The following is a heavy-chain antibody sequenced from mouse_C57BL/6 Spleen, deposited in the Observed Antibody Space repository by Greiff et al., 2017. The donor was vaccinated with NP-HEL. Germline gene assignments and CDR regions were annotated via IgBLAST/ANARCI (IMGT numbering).Heavy chain of an antibody. CDR1: GFNIKDYY. V-gene: IGHV14-2*01. CDR3: ASGRTTYVWFAY. D-gene: IGHD5-5*01. Sequence: EVQLQQSGAELVKPGASVKLSCTASGFNIKDYYMHWVKQRPEQGLEWIGRIDPEDGETKYAPKFQGKATITVDTSSNTAYLQLSSLTSEDTAVYYWASGRTTYVWFAYWGQGTLVTVSA. J-gene: IGHJ3*01. CDR2: IDPEDGET.